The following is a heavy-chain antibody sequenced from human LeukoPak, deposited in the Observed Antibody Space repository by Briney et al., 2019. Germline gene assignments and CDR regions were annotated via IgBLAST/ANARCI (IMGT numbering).Heavy chain of an antibody. D-gene: IGHD3-3*01. CDR3: TRPPDVLRFLPDV. CDR1: GFTFSGSA. Sequence: PGGSLRLSCAASGFTFSGSAMHWVRQASGKGLEWVGRIRSKANSYATAYAASVKGRFTISRDDSKNTAYLQMNSLETEDTAVYYCTRPPDVLRFLPDVWGKGTTVTVSS. J-gene: IGHJ6*04. CDR2: IRSKANSYAT. V-gene: IGHV3-73*01.